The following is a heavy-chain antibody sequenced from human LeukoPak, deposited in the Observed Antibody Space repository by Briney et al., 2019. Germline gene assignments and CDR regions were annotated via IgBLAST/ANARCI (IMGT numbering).Heavy chain of an antibody. D-gene: IGHD6-19*01. CDR2: VSWNSGSV. CDR1: GFSFNDYV. CDR3: AKDVAVAGTGSLDY. V-gene: IGHV3-9*01. J-gene: IGHJ4*02. Sequence: GGSLRLSCAASGFSFNDYVMHWVRQAPGKGLEWVSSVSWNSGSVSYADSVKGRFTISRGNAKNSLYLQMNSLRAEDTALYYCAKDVAVAGTGSLDYWGQGTLVTVSS.